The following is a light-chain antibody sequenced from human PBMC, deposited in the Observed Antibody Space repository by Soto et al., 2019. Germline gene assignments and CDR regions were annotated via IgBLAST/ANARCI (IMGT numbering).Light chain of an antibody. CDR1: SSDVGGYNY. Sequence: QSALTQPASVSGSPGQSITISCTGTSSDVGGYNYVSWYQQHPDKAPKLMIFDVSNRPSGVSNRFSGSKSGNTATLTISGLQAEDEADYYCSSYTSRSTLVVFGGRTKLTVL. CDR2: DVS. V-gene: IGLV2-14*01. CDR3: SSYTSRSTLVV. J-gene: IGLJ2*01.